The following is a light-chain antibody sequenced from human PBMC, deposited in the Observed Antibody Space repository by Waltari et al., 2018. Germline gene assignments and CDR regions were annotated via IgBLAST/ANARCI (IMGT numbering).Light chain of an antibody. Sequence: QSALTQPPSASGSPGQSITISCTGTSSDIGGSNYVSWYQQHPGKVPKLMIYEVTKRPSGVPDRFSGSKSGNTASLTVSGLQAEDEADYYCCSYVGSNNDVFGGGTKLTVL. CDR3: CSYVGSNNDV. V-gene: IGLV2-8*01. J-gene: IGLJ3*02. CDR2: EVT. CDR1: SSDIGGSNY.